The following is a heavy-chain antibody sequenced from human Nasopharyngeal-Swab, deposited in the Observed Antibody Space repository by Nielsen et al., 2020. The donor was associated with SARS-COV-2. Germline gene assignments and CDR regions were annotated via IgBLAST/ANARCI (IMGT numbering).Heavy chain of an antibody. Sequence: WIRQPPGKGLEWVSSISSSSSYIYYADSVKGRFIISRDNAKNSLYLQMNSLRAEDTAVYYCASVLVVPAAIINWPYGMDVWGQGTTVTVSS. V-gene: IGHV3-21*01. CDR2: ISSSSSYI. CDR3: ASVLVVPAAIINWPYGMDV. J-gene: IGHJ6*02. D-gene: IGHD2-2*01.